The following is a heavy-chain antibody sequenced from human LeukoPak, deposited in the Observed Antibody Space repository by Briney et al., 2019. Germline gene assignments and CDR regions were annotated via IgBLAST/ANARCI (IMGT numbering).Heavy chain of an antibody. J-gene: IGHJ4*02. Sequence: PGGSLRLSCAASGFPFSSYSMNWVRQAPGKGLEWVSSISSYSTYIYYADSVKGRFTISRDNAKNSLYLQMNSLRAEDTAVYYCASSKSPKEWELPDFDYWGQGTLVTVSS. CDR1: GFPFSSYS. CDR3: ASSKSPKEWELPDFDY. D-gene: IGHD1-26*01. V-gene: IGHV3-21*01. CDR2: ISSYSTYI.